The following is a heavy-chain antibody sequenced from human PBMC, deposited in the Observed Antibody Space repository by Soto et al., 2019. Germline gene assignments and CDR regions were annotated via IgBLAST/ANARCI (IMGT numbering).Heavy chain of an antibody. CDR1: GFTFSGKKY. V-gene: IGHV3-66*01. CDR2: LYDTDGT. Sequence: DVQLVESGGGLVQPGGSLRLSCEASGFTFSGKKYLTWVRQAPGKGPEWVSALYDTDGTFYADSVKGRFTISTDNSKNTFYLQLNSLRTDDTAVYYCATWLQREHGFDIWGLGTMVTVSS. CDR3: ATWLQREHGFDI. D-gene: IGHD1-1*01. J-gene: IGHJ3*02.